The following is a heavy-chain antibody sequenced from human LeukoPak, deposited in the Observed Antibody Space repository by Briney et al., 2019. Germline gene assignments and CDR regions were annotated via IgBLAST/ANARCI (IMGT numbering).Heavy chain of an antibody. CDR2: IYHSGST. J-gene: IGHJ6*03. V-gene: IGHV4-38-2*02. CDR1: GYSISSGYY. CDR3: ARDSPVESANYYYYYYMDV. Sequence: SETLSLTCTVSGYSISSGYYWGWMRQPPGKGLEWIGTIYHSGSTYYNPSLKSRVTISVDTSKNQFSLKLSSVTAADTAVYYCARDSPVESANYYYYYYMDVWGKGTTVTVSS.